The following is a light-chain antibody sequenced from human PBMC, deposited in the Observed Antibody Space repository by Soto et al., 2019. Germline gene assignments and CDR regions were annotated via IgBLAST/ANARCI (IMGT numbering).Light chain of an antibody. CDR2: GSS. J-gene: IGKJ4*01. CDR3: QQYGYEPLT. V-gene: IGKV3-20*01. CDR1: QNIRSNY. Sequence: EIVLTQSPGTLSLSPGQRANLSCRASQNIRSNYVAWYQQKPGQAPRLLIFGSSSTATGIPDRFSASGSGTDFTLTISRLEPEDFAVYYCQQYGYEPLTFGGGTKVEI.